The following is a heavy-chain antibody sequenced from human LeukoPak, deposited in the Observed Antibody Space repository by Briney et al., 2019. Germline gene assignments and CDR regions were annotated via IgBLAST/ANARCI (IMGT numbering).Heavy chain of an antibody. CDR1: GGSFSGDY. Sequence: ETLSLTCAVYGGSFSGDYWSWIRQPPGKGLEWIGEIIHSGSTNYNPSLKSRVTISVDPSKNQFSLKLSSVTAADTAVYYCARDPGYSSDYWGQGTLVTVSS. CDR2: IIHSGST. CDR3: ARDPGYSSDY. J-gene: IGHJ4*02. D-gene: IGHD5-18*01. V-gene: IGHV4-34*12.